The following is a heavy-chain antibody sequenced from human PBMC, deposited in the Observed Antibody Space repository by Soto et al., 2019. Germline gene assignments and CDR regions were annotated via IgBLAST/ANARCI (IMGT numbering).Heavy chain of an antibody. V-gene: IGHV4-59*01. CDR2: IYYSGST. D-gene: IGHD6-19*01. J-gene: IGHJ4*02. Sequence: SETLSLTCTVSGGSISSYYWSWIRQPPGKGLEWIGYIYYSGSTNYNPSLKSRVTISVDTSKNQFSLKLTSVTAADTAVYYCARDRGSGWLPFAYWGQGTLVTVSS. CDR1: GGSISSYY. CDR3: ARDRGSGWLPFAY.